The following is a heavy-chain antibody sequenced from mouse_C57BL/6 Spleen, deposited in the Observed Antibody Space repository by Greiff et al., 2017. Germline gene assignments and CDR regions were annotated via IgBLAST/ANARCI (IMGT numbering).Heavy chain of an antibody. Sequence: VQLQQSGPELVKPGASVKISCKASGYTFTDYYMNWVKQSHGKSLEWIGDINPNNGGTSYNQKFKGKATLTVDKSSSTAYMELRSLTSEDSAVYYCARPRLLLSFAYWGQGTTLTVSS. CDR2: INPNNGGT. CDR1: GYTFTDYY. D-gene: IGHD2-1*01. V-gene: IGHV1-26*01. J-gene: IGHJ2*01. CDR3: ARPRLLLSFAY.